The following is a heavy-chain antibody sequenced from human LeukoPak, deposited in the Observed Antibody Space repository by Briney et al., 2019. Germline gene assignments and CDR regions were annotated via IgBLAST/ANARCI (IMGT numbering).Heavy chain of an antibody. D-gene: IGHD3-10*01. Sequence: GGSLRLSCAASGFTFSTYWMHWVRQAPGKGLVWVSRIKSDGSSIMYADSVRGRFTISRDNAKNTLYLQMNSLRAEDTAVYYCARGGIRFIDYWGQGTLVTVSS. V-gene: IGHV3-74*03. J-gene: IGHJ4*02. CDR2: IKSDGSSI. CDR1: GFTFSTYW. CDR3: ARGGIRFIDY.